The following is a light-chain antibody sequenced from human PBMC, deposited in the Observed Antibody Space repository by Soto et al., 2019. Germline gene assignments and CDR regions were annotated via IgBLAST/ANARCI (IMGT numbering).Light chain of an antibody. CDR3: SSYAGSNHFYV. J-gene: IGLJ1*01. CDR1: SSDVGGYNY. CDR2: EVS. Sequence: SALTQPPSASGSPGQSVTISCTGTSSDVGGYNYVSWYQQHPGKAPKLMIYEVSKRPSGVPDRFSGSKSGNTASLTVSGLQAEDEADYYSSSYAGSNHFYVFAPGTRSPS. V-gene: IGLV2-8*01.